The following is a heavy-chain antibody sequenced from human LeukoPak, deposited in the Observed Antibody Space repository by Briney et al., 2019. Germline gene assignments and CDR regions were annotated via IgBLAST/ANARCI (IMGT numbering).Heavy chain of an antibody. D-gene: IGHD6-13*01. J-gene: IGHJ6*03. CDR1: GFTFSSYA. V-gene: IGHV3-30*02. Sequence: PGGSLRLSCAASGFTFSSYAMSWVRQAPGKGLEWVAFIRCDGSNKYYADSVKGRFTISRDNSKNTLYLQMNSLRAEDTAVYYCAKAGAAAGTGMRYYYYYMDVWGKGTTVTVSS. CDR2: IRCDGSNK. CDR3: AKAGAAAGTGMRYYYYYMDV.